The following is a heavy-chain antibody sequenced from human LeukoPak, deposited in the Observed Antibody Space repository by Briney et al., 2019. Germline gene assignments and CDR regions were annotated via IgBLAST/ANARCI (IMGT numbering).Heavy chain of an antibody. CDR3: ARGTNYFGSGDY. CDR2: IYYTGNA. J-gene: IGHJ4*02. CDR1: GGSVTSGTYY. Sequence: SEPLSLTCTVSGGSVTSGTYYWSWLRQPPGKGLEWIGYIYYTGNASYNPSLKSRITMSVDTSRNQFSLRLISVTAADTAVYYCARGTNYFGSGDYWGQGALVTVSS. D-gene: IGHD3-10*01. V-gene: IGHV4-61*01.